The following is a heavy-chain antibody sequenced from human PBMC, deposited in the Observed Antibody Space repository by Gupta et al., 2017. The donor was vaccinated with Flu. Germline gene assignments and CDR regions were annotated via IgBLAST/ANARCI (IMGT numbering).Heavy chain of an antibody. CDR1: GFTFSSYA. Sequence: EVQLLESGGGLVQPGGSLRLSCAASGFTFSSYAMSWVRQAPGKGLEWVSAIRGSGGSTYYADSVKGRFTISRDNSKNTLYLQMNSLRAEDTAVYYCAKVHGYYYVHLAINYFDYWGQGTLVTVSS. CDR2: IRGSGGST. CDR3: AKVHGYYYVHLAINYFDY. J-gene: IGHJ4*02. V-gene: IGHV3-23*01. D-gene: IGHD3-10*02.